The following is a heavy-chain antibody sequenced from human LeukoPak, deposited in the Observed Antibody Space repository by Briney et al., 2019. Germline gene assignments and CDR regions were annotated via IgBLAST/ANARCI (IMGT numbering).Heavy chain of an antibody. J-gene: IGHJ4*02. CDR3: ARDGYSSSFYFDY. Sequence: GSLRLSCAASGFTFSNYWMHWVRQAPGKGLVWVSRINSDGSRTTYADSVKGRFTISRDNAKNTLYLQMNSLRAEDTAVYYCARDGYSSSFYFDYWGQGTLVTVSS. CDR2: INSDGSRT. D-gene: IGHD6-6*01. CDR1: GFTFSNYW. V-gene: IGHV3-74*01.